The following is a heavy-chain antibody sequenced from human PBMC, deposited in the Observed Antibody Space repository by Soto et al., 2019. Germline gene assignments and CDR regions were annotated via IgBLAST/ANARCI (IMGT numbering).Heavy chain of an antibody. Sequence: QVQLQQWGAGLLKPSETLSLTCAVYGGSFSGYYWSWIRQPPGKGLEWIGEINHSGSTNYNPSLKSRVTISVDTSKNQFSLMLSSVTAADTAVYYCASGGDYRSYKGYYFDYWGQGTLVTVSS. D-gene: IGHD4-17*01. CDR2: INHSGST. CDR3: ASGGDYRSYKGYYFDY. J-gene: IGHJ4*02. V-gene: IGHV4-34*01. CDR1: GGSFSGYY.